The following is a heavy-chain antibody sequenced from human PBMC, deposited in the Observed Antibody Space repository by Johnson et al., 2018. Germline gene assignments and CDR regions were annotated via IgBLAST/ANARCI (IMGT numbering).Heavy chain of an antibody. D-gene: IGHD2-8*01. Sequence: VQPVQSWGGLVQPWGSLRLSCAATGFIFTSYSMTWVRQAPGKGLEWVSVIGIDGRTIYYAESVKGRFTVSRDNSKDTIYLQLNSLRAEDTAVYYCAISLGVTNPNGVDVWGQGTTVTVSS. CDR2: IGIDGRTI. CDR3: AISLGVTNPNGVDV. V-gene: IGHV3-23*04. CDR1: GFIFTSYS. J-gene: IGHJ6*02.